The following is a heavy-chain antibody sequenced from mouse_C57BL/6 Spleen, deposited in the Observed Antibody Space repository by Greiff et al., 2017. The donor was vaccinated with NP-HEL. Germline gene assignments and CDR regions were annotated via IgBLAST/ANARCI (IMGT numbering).Heavy chain of an antibody. J-gene: IGHJ3*01. Sequence: QVQLQQSGAELVRPGTSVKVSCKASGYAFTNYLIEWVKQRPGQGLEWIGVINPGSGGTNYNEKFKGKATLTADKSSSTAYKQLSSLTSKDSAVYFWARSPDYYGSSPWFAYWGQGTLVTVSA. V-gene: IGHV1-54*01. D-gene: IGHD1-1*01. CDR2: INPGSGGT. CDR1: GYAFTNYL. CDR3: ARSPDYYGSSPWFAY.